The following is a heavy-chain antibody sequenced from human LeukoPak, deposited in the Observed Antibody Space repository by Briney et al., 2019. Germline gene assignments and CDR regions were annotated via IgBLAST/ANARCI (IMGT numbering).Heavy chain of an antibody. V-gene: IGHV4-34*01. CDR3: ARSSDFGVVIGHYYMDV. J-gene: IGHJ6*03. Sequence: PSETLSLTCAVYGGSFSGYYWSWIRQPPGKGLEWIGEINHSGSTNYNPSLKSRVTISVDTSKNQFSLKLSSVTAADTAVYYCARSSDFGVVIGHYYMDVWGEGTTVTVSS. CDR2: INHSGST. CDR1: GGSFSGYY. D-gene: IGHD3-3*01.